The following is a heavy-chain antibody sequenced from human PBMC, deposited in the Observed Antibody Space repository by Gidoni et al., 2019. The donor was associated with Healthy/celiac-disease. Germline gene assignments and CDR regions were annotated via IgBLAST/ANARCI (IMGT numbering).Heavy chain of an antibody. CDR2: INHSGCT. V-gene: IGHV4-34*01. CDR1: GGSFRGYY. CDR3: ARGPKYYDFYPTHDYYYYGMDV. J-gene: IGHJ6*02. D-gene: IGHD3-3*01. Sequence: QVQLQQWGAGLLKPSEPLSLTCAVYGGSFRGYYWSWIRQPPGKGLEWIGEINHSGCTNDNPARKSRVTISVDTSKIQCSLKMSSVTAADTGVYYGARGPKYYDFYPTHDYYYYGMDVWGQGTTVTVSS.